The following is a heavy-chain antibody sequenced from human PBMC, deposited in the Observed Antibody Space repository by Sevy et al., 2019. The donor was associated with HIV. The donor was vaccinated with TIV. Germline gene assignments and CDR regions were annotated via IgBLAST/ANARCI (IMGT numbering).Heavy chain of an antibody. J-gene: IGHJ3*02. Sequence: GGSLRLSCEVAGFSFSDYGMTWVRQAQGKGLEWVSSISATGGSTYYADFVDGRFTVSRDNSKNKVYLYMDGLRAEDTAVYYCAKEALTYYSVPGSYLAGAFDIWGQGTMVTVSS. CDR3: AKEALTYYSVPGSYLAGAFDI. CDR1: GFSFSDYG. V-gene: IGHV3-23*01. D-gene: IGHD3-10*01. CDR2: ISATGGST.